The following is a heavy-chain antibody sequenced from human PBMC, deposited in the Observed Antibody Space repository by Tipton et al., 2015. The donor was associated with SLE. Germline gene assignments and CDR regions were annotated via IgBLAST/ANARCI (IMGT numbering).Heavy chain of an antibody. CDR2: IYYSGST. Sequence: LRLSCTVSGGSISSYYWSWIRQPPGKGLEWIGYIYYSGSTYYNPSLKSRVTISVDTSKNQFSLKLSSVTAADTAVYYCARRTGAIFGVVIYYYYYGMDVWGQGTTVTVSS. CDR3: ARRTGAIFGVVIYYYYYGMDV. V-gene: IGHV4-59*12. CDR1: GGSISSYY. D-gene: IGHD3-3*01. J-gene: IGHJ6*02.